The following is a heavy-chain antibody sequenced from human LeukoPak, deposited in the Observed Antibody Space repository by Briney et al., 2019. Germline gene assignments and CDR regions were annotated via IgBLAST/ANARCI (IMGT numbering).Heavy chain of an antibody. D-gene: IGHD2-15*01. CDR3: ASHTLGYCSGGSCYHWYFGL. CDR2: IYYSGST. V-gene: IGHV4-59*08. J-gene: IGHJ2*01. Sequence: SETLSLTCTVSGGSISSYYWSWIRQPPGKGLEWIGYIYYSGSTNYNPSLKSRVTISVDTSKNQFSLKLSSATAADTAVYYCASHTLGYCSGGSCYHWYFGLWGRGTLVTVSS. CDR1: GGSISSYY.